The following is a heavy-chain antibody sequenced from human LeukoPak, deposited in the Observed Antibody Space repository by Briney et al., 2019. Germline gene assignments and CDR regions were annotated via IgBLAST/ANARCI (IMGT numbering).Heavy chain of an antibody. CDR2: IYYSGST. CDR1: GGSISSGGYY. D-gene: IGHD2-21*02. Sequence: PSETLSLTCTVSGGSISSGGYYWSWIRQPPGKGLEWIGSIYYSGSTYYNSSLKSRVTISVDTSKNQFSLKLSSLTAADTAVYYCARAAYCGGDCYLFDYWGQGTLVTVFS. J-gene: IGHJ4*02. CDR3: ARAAYCGGDCYLFDY. V-gene: IGHV4-39*01.